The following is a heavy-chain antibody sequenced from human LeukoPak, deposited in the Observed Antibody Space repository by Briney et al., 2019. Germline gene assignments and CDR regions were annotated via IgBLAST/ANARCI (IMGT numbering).Heavy chain of an antibody. J-gene: IGHJ4*02. Sequence: GRPLRLSCAASGFTFSDYYMSWIRQAPGKGLEWVSAISGSGGSTYYADSVKGRFTISRDNSKNTLYLQMNSLRAEDTAVYYCANRYGGQNYWGQGTLVTVSS. CDR1: GFTFSDYY. CDR2: ISGSGGST. V-gene: IGHV3-23*01. CDR3: ANRYGGQNY. D-gene: IGHD4-23*01.